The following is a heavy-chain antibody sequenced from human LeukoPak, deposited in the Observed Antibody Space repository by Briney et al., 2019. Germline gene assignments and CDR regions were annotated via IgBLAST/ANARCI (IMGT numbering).Heavy chain of an antibody. CDR3: ARDEVTSVGGLES. CDR1: GFAVNTKF. V-gene: IGHV3-53*01. CDR2: IYSGGLT. J-gene: IGHJ4*02. Sequence: PGGSLRLSCAASGFAVNTKFMHWVRQAPGKGLEWISVIYSGGLTYYADSVEGRFTISRDNSKNTLYLYMNSLRAEDTAVYYCARDEVTSVGGLESWGQGALVIVSS. D-gene: IGHD4-11*01.